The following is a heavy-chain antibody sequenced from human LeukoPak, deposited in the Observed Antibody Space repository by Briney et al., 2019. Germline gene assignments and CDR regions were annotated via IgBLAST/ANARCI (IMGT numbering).Heavy chain of an antibody. CDR1: GFTFSSYG. J-gene: IGHJ4*02. D-gene: IGHD6-6*01. CDR3: AKDRLAVYYFDY. Sequence: PGGSLRLSCAASGFTFSSYGMHWVRQAPGKGLEWVAVISYDGSNKYYADSVKGRFTISRDNSKKTLYLQMNSPRAEDTAVYYCAKDRLAVYYFDYWGQGTLVTVSS. CDR2: ISYDGSNK. V-gene: IGHV3-30*18.